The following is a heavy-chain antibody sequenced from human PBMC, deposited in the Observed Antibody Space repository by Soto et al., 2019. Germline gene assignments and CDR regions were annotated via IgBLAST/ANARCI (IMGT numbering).Heavy chain of an antibody. CDR2: ISAYNGNT. D-gene: IGHD4-4*01. V-gene: IGHV1-18*01. CDR1: GYIFSDYG. CDR3: ARPVTSPDHLDI. J-gene: IGHJ3*02. Sequence: QVQLVQSGAEVKKPGASVKVSCKSSGYIFSDYGITWVRQAPGRGLEWMGWISAYNGNTDYAQKFQDRLTLATDTSTSTAYMELRSLRSVDTALYYCARPVTSPDHLDIWGQGTMVTVSS.